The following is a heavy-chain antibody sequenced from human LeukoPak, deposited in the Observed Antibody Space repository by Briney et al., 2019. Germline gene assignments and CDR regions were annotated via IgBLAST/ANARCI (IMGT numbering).Heavy chain of an antibody. D-gene: IGHD2-2*01. V-gene: IGHV3-23*01. CDR1: GFTFSSYA. CDR3: AREQPDDVLCSSTSCYVY. Sequence: GGSLRLSCAASGFTFSSYAMSWVRQAPGKGLEWVSAISGSGGSTYYADSVKGRFTISRDNSKNTLYLQINSLRAEDTAVYYCAREQPDDVLCSSTSCYVYWGQGTLVTVSS. CDR2: ISGSGGST. J-gene: IGHJ4*02.